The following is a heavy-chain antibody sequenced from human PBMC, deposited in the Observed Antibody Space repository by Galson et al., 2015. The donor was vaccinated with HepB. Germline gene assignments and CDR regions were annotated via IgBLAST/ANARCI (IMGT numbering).Heavy chain of an antibody. CDR3: AREGCSSTSCYFRYYYYYMDV. J-gene: IGHJ6*03. CDR2: IIPIFGTA. D-gene: IGHD2-2*01. V-gene: IGHV1-69*01. Sequence: SCKASGGTFSSYAISWVRQAPGQGLEWMGGIIPIFGTANYAQKFQGRVTITADESTSTAYMELSSLRSEDTAVYYCAREGCSSTSCYFRYYYYYMDVWGKGTTVTVSS. CDR1: GGTFSSYA.